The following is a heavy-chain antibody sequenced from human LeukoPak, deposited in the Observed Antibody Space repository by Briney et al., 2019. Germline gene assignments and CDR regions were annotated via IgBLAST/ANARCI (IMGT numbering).Heavy chain of an antibody. CDR2: LGGSGETT. J-gene: IGHJ6*02. CDR3: ASKFGESYHYYYGLDV. D-gene: IGHD3-10*01. Sequence: GGSLRLSCAAFGFKSSISAMSWVRQAPGKGLEWVSVLGGSGETTNYADSAKGRFTISRDRSKTTVFLQMNSLRVEDTGVYYCASKFGESYHYYYGLDVWGQGTTVTVSS. CDR1: GFKSSISA. V-gene: IGHV3-23*01.